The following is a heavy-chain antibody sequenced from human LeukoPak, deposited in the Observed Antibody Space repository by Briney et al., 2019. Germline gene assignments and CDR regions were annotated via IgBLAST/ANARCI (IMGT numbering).Heavy chain of an antibody. D-gene: IGHD3-22*01. V-gene: IGHV4-34*01. J-gene: IGHJ6*03. CDR2: INHSGST. CDR3: ARGRRYYDSSGYYYDYYYYMDV. Sequence: SETLSLTCTVSGGSISSYYWSWIRQPPGKGLEWIGEINHSGSTNYNPSLKSRVTISVDTSKNQFSLKLSSVTAADTAVYYCARGRRYYDSSGYYYDYYYYMDVWGKGTTVTVSS. CDR1: GGSISSYY.